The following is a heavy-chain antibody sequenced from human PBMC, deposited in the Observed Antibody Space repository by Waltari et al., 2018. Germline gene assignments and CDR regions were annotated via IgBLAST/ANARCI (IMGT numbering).Heavy chain of an antibody. CDR3: AREWESVTWDYYDSSGRFDP. CDR2: IIPIVGTA. V-gene: IGHV1-69*05. Sequence: QVQLVQSGAEVKKPGSSVKVSCKASGGTFSSYAISWVRQAPGQGLEWMGGIIPIVGTANYAQKFQGRVTITTDESTSTAYMELSSLRSEDTAVYYCAREWESVTWDYYDSSGRFDPWGQGTLVTVSS. D-gene: IGHD3-22*01. CDR1: GGTFSSYA. J-gene: IGHJ5*02.